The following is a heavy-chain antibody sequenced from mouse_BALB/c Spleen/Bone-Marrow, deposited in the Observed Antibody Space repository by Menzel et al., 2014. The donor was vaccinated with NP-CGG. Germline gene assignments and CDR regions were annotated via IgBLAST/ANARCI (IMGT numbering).Heavy chain of an antibody. CDR2: IHYSGST. V-gene: IGHV3-1*02. Sequence: VQLQQSGPDLVKPSQSLSLTCTVTGYSITSGYSWHWIRQLPGNKLEWMGYIHYSGSTNYNPSLKSRISITRDTSKNQFFLQLNSVTTEDTATYYCAPTTVVAHYAMDYWGQGTSVTVSS. J-gene: IGHJ4*01. CDR3: APTTVVAHYAMDY. D-gene: IGHD1-1*01. CDR1: GYSITSGYS.